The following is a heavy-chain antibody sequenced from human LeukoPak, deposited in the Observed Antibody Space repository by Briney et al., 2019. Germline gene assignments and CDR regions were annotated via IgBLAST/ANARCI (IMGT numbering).Heavy chain of an antibody. CDR3: ARGMRGFWSGYLLDY. Sequence: PSETLSLTCAVYGGSFSGYYWSWIRQPPGKGLEWIGEINHSGSTNYNPSLKSRVTISVDTSKNQFSLKLSSVTAADTAVYYCARGMRGFWSGYLLDYWGQGTLVTVSS. D-gene: IGHD3-3*01. CDR1: GGSFSGYY. J-gene: IGHJ4*02. V-gene: IGHV4-34*01. CDR2: INHSGST.